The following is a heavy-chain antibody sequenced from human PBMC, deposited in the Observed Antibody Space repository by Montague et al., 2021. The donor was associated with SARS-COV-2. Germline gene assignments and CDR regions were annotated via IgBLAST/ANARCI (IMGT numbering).Heavy chain of an antibody. D-gene: IGHD3-22*01. CDR1: GFTFSSYE. CDR3: ARDNYYYDTSGYPDY. CDR2: ISSSGITI. Sequence: SLRLSCAASGFTFSSYEMNWLRQAPGKGLEWGSHISSSGITIYYADSVKGRFTISSDNAKTSLYLQMNSLRAEDTAVYYCARDNYYYDTSGYPDYWGQGTLVTVSS. J-gene: IGHJ4*02. V-gene: IGHV3-48*03.